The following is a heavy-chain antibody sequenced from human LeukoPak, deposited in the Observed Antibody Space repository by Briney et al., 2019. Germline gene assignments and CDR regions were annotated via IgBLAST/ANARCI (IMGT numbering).Heavy chain of an antibody. CDR1: GFTFSNYA. CDR3: ARDSNRAHCSSTSCYAGTYNWFDP. D-gene: IGHD2-2*01. Sequence: RSGGSRRLSCAASGFTFSNYAMSWIRQAPGKGLEWVSYISSSSSYTNYADSVKGRFTISRDNAKNSLYLQMNSLRAEDTAVYYCARDSNRAHCSSTSCYAGTYNWFDPWGQGTLVTVSS. J-gene: IGHJ5*02. CDR2: ISSSSSYT. V-gene: IGHV3-11*05.